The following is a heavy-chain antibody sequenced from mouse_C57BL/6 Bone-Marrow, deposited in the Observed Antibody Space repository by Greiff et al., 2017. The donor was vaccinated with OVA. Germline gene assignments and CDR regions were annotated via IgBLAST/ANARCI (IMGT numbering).Heavy chain of an antibody. CDR2: IDPENGDT. D-gene: IGHD2-4*01. CDR3: TVYDYDGFAY. V-gene: IGHV14-4*01. CDR1: GFNIKDDY. J-gene: IGHJ3*01. Sequence: EVKVVESGAELVRPGASVKLSCTASGFNIKDDYMHWVKQRPEQGLEWIGWIDPENGDTEYASKFQGKATITADTSSNTAYLQLSSLTSEDTAVYYCTVYDYDGFAYWGQGTLVTVSA.